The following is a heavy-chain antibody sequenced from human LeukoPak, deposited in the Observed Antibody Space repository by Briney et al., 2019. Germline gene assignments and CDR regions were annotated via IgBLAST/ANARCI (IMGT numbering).Heavy chain of an antibody. CDR2: IYYSGST. D-gene: IGHD3-10*01. J-gene: IGHJ4*02. V-gene: IGHV4-59*12. CDR3: ARGLKGITMDRGKAGYYCDY. Sequence: SGTLSLTCTVSGGAISSYYWSWIRQPPGKGLEWIGYIYYSGSTKYNTSLKSRVTISVDTSKNQFSLKLSSLTAAGTAVYYCARGLKGITMDRGKAGYYCDYWGQGTLVTVTS. CDR1: GGAISSYY.